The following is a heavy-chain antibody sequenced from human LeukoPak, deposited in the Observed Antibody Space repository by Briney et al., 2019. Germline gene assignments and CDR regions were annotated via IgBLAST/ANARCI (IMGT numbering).Heavy chain of an antibody. CDR1: GGSISGYY. J-gene: IGHJ4*02. Sequence: SSETLSLTCTVSGGSISGYYWSWVRQPAGKGLEWIGRIYSSGNTNYNSSLSSRVTMSVDTSKNQFSLNLYSLTAADTAVYFCARIRGITSLAYFDYWGRGTLVTVSS. CDR3: ARIRGITSLAYFDY. D-gene: IGHD3-10*01. CDR2: IYSSGNT. V-gene: IGHV4-4*07.